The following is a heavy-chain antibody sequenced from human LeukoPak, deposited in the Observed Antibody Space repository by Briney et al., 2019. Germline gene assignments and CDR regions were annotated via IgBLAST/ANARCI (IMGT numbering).Heavy chain of an antibody. CDR1: GGSFSGYY. CDR3: AGVLRFLEWLSNYNWFDP. Sequence: PSETLSLTCAVYGGSFSGYYWSWIRQPPGKGLEWIGEINHSGSTNYNPSLKSRVTISVDTSKNQFSPKLSSVTAADTAVYYCAGVLRFLEWLSNYNWFDPWGQGTLVTVSS. J-gene: IGHJ5*02. D-gene: IGHD3-3*01. CDR2: INHSGST. V-gene: IGHV4-34*01.